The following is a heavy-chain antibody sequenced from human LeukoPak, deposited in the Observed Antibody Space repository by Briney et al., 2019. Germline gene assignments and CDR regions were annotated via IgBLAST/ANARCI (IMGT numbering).Heavy chain of an antibody. CDR2: ISAYNGNT. J-gene: IGHJ4*02. D-gene: IGHD3-3*01. Sequence: ASVKVSCKASGYTFTSYCISWVRQAPGQGLEWMGWISAYNGNTNYAQKLQGRVTMTTDTSTSTAYMELRSLRSDDTAVYYCARDTRSGPKSDYWGQGTLVTVSS. CDR1: GYTFTSYC. CDR3: ARDTRSGPKSDY. V-gene: IGHV1-18*01.